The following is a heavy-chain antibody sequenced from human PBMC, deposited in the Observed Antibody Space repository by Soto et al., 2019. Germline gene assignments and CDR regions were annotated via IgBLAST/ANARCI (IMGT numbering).Heavy chain of an antibody. CDR1: GFTFSSYW. J-gene: IGHJ6*03. CDR2: IKQDGSGK. Sequence: GSLRLSCAASGFTFSSYWMSWVRQAPGKGLEWVANIKQDGSGKYYVDSVKGRFTISRDNAKNSLYLQMNSLRAEDTAVYYCARDSNYDFWSGYLTLMDVWGKGTTVIVSS. D-gene: IGHD3-3*01. CDR3: ARDSNYDFWSGYLTLMDV. V-gene: IGHV3-7*01.